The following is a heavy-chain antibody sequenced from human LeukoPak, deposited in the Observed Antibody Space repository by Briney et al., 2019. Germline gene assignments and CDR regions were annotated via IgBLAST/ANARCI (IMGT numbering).Heavy chain of an antibody. Sequence: PGGSLRLSCAASGFTFSSYSMSWVRQAPGKGLEWVSAISGSGGSTYYADSVKGRFTISRDNSKNTLYLQMNSLRAEDTAVYYCATEGQLRYYYFDYWGQGTLVTVSS. J-gene: IGHJ4*02. CDR1: GFTFSSYS. D-gene: IGHD3-9*01. CDR3: ATEGQLRYYYFDY. CDR2: ISGSGGST. V-gene: IGHV3-23*01.